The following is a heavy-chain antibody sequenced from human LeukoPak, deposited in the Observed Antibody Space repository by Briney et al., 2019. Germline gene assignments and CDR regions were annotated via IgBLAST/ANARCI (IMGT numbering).Heavy chain of an antibody. J-gene: IGHJ2*01. CDR3: ARPYQDYGDYWYFDL. CDR1: GGSISISSF. Sequence: PSETLSLNCTVSGGSISISSFWGWIRQSPGGGLEWIATIYYRGTTFYNPSLKSRVTISLDTSKNQFSLKLSSATAADTAVYFCARPYQDYGDYWYFDLWGRGTLVTVSS. V-gene: IGHV4-39*01. D-gene: IGHD4-17*01. CDR2: IYYRGTT.